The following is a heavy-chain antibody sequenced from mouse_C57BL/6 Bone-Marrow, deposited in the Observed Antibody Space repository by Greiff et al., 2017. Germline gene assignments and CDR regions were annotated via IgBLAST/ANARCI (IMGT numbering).Heavy chain of an antibody. V-gene: IGHV5-6*01. CDR3: ASPLSFAY. J-gene: IGHJ3*01. CDR1: GFTFSSYG. Sequence: EVQLVESGGDLVKPGGSLKLSCAASGFTFSSYGMSWVRQTPDKRLEWVATISSGGSYTYYPDSVKGRFTISRDNAKNTLYLQMSSLKSEDTAMYYCASPLSFAYWGQGTLVTVSA. CDR2: ISSGGSYT.